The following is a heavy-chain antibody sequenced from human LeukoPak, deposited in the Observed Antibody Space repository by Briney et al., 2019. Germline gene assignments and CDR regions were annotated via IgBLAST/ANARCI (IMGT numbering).Heavy chain of an antibody. Sequence: GGSLRLSCAASGFTFSNYWMSWVRQAPGKGLEWVANMKGDGSEKHYVDSMKGRFTISRDNAKNSLYLQMNSLTAEDTAVYYCARQVQYRSGYFPPDPWGQGTLVTVSS. CDR1: GFTFSNYW. V-gene: IGHV3-7*01. CDR3: ARQVQYRSGYFPPDP. D-gene: IGHD6-19*01. CDR2: MKGDGSEK. J-gene: IGHJ5*02.